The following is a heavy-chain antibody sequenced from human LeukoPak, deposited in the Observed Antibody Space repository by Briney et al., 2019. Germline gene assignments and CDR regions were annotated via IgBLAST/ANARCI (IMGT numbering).Heavy chain of an antibody. CDR1: GGSISSGGYS. D-gene: IGHD3-22*01. J-gene: IGHJ4*02. CDR2: IYHSGST. CDR3: ARGESYYYDSSGYPPDY. V-gene: IGHV4-30-2*01. Sequence: SETLSLTCAVSGGSISSGGYSWSWIRQPPGKGLEWIGYIYHSGSTYYNPSLKSRVTISVDRSKNQFSLKLSSVTAADTAVYYCARGESYYYDSSGYPPDYWGQGTLVTVSS.